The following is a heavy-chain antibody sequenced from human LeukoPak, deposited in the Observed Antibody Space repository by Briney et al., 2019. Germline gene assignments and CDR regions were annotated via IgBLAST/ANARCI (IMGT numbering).Heavy chain of an antibody. CDR3: AKNHSDGYLAY. CDR2: ISCSGGAT. CDR1: AFTFSSYV. Sequence: PGGSLRLSCAAPAFTFSSYVMSSVPQAPGKGLEWVSAISCSGGATYYADSVKGRFTISRDNPTNTRYLQINSRGAADLALSNCAKNHSDGYLAYWGQGTLVPVSS. V-gene: IGHV3-23*01. J-gene: IGHJ4*02. D-gene: IGHD5-24*01.